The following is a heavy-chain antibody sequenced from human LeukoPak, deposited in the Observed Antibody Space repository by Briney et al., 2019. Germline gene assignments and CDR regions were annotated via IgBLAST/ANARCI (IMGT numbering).Heavy chain of an antibody. D-gene: IGHD6-13*01. V-gene: IGHV4-39*01. CDR2: VFYSGNT. CDR1: GDSIGGSNYY. J-gene: IGHJ4*02. Sequence: KPSETLSLTCTVPGDSIGGSNYYWAWIRQSPGEGLEWIGSVFYSGNTYYNPALKSRVTISVDTSKNQFSLNLYSVTAADTATYYCARRGITYSSSFFAYWGQGTLVTVSS. CDR3: ARRGITYSSSFFAY.